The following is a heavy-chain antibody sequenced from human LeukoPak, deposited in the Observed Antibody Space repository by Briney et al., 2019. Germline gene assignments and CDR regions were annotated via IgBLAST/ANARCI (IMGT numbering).Heavy chain of an antibody. CDR1: GFTFSSYD. Sequence: GGSLGLSCAVSGFTFSSYDMNWVRQAPGKGLEWISYISGSGSTTYDADSVKGRFTVSRDNAKNSLHLQMNSLRAEDTAVYYCARIQPYYYGSGSYLMGYYYFGMEVWGEGTTVTVSS. J-gene: IGHJ6*04. CDR2: ISGSGSTT. D-gene: IGHD3-10*01. CDR3: ARIQPYYYGSGSYLMGYYYFGMEV. V-gene: IGHV3-48*03.